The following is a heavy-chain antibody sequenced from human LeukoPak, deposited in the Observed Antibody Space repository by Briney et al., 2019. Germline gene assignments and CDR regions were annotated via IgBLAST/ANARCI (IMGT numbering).Heavy chain of an antibody. V-gene: IGHV3-74*01. J-gene: IGHJ5*02. D-gene: IGHD4-4*01. CDR3: ARDLGTLTTMFDP. CDR1: GFTFSTYW. CDR2: IYSGGSST. Sequence: PGGSLRLSCAASGFTFSTYWMHWVRQAPGKGLVWVSRIYSGGSSTGYADSVKGRFTISRDNAKNTLYLQMNSLRAEDTAVYYCARDLGTLTTMFDPWGQGTLVTVSS.